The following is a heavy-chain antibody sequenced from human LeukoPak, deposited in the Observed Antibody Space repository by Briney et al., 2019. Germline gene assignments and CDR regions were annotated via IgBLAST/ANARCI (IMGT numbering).Heavy chain of an antibody. J-gene: IGHJ4*02. V-gene: IGHV1-24*01. CDR3: ASPKGMVFWQVLLY. Sequence: ASVKVSCKVSGYTLTELSMHWVRQAPGKGLEWMGGFDPEDGETIYAQKFQGRVTMTEDTSTDTAYMELSSLRSEDTAVYYCASPKGMVFWQVLLYWGQGTLVTVSS. CDR2: FDPEDGET. CDR1: GYTLTELS. D-gene: IGHD1-14*01.